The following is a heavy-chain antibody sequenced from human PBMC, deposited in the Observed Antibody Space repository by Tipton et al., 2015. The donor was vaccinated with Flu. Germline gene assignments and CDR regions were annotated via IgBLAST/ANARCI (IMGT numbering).Heavy chain of an antibody. CDR3: AEGYCSGGSCYLSY. Sequence: LRLSCTVSGGSISSYYWSWIRRPPGKGLEWIGYIYYSGSTNYNPSLKSRVTISVDTSKNQFSLKLSSVTAADTAVYYCAEGYCSGGSCYLSYWGQGTLVTVSS. V-gene: IGHV4-59*01. J-gene: IGHJ4*02. CDR2: IYYSGST. D-gene: IGHD2-15*01. CDR1: GGSISSYY.